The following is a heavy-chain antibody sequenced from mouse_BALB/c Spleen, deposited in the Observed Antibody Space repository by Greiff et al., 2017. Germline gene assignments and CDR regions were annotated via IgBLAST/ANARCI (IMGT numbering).Heavy chain of an antibody. CDR2: INPGSGGT. CDR1: GYAFTNYL. V-gene: IGHV1-54*01. J-gene: IGHJ3*01. Sequence: QVQLQQSGAELVRPGTSVKVSCKASGYAFTNYLIEWVKQRPGQGLEWIGVINPGSGGTNYNEKFKGKATLTADKSSSTAYMQLSSLTSDDSAVYFCARRKGAWFAYWGQGTLVTVSA. CDR3: ARRKGAWFAY.